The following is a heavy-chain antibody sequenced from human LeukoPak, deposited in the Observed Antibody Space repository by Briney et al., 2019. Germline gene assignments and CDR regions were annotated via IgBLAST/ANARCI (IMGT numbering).Heavy chain of an antibody. CDR3: ASDDYGDYEDGFDI. J-gene: IGHJ3*02. V-gene: IGHV3-21*01. Sequence: GGSLRLSCEASGFTFSSYSMNWVRQAPGKGLEWVSSISSTSTYINYADSVKGRFTISRDNAKKSLYLQMNGLRGEDTAMYYCASDDYGDYEDGFDIWGQGTMVTVSS. CDR1: GFTFSSYS. CDR2: ISSTSTYI. D-gene: IGHD4-17*01.